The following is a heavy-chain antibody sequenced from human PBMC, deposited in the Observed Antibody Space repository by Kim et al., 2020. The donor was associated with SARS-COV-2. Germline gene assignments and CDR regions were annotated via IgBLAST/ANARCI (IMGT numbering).Heavy chain of an antibody. CDR3: ARAPLDYYYYYYMDV. V-gene: IGHV4-4*02. CDR1: GGSISSSNW. J-gene: IGHJ6*03. CDR2: IYHSGST. Sequence: SETLSLTCAVSGGSISSSNWWSWVRQPPGKGLEWIGEIYHSGSTNYNPSLKSRVTISVDKSKNQFSLKLSSVTAADTAVYYCARAPLDYYYYYYMDVWGKGTTVTVSS.